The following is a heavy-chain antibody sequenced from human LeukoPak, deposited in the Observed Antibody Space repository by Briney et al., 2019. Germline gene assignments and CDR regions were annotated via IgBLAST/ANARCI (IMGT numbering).Heavy chain of an antibody. CDR3: ARQIGYNYVPHGLGP. V-gene: IGHV1-69*02. Sequence: EASVKVSCKASGGTFSSYTISWVRQAPGQGLEWMGRIIPILGIANYAQKFQGRVTITADKSTSTAYMELSSLRSEDTAVYYCARQIGYNYVPHGLGPWGQGTLVTVSS. J-gene: IGHJ5*02. CDR1: GGTFSSYT. CDR2: IIPILGIA. D-gene: IGHD5-18*01.